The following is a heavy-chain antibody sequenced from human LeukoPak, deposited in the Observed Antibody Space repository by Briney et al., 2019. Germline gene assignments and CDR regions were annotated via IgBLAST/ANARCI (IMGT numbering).Heavy chain of an antibody. V-gene: IGHV3-23*01. J-gene: IGHJ4*02. Sequence: GGSLRLSCAASGFTFSSYAMSWVRQAPGKGLEWVSAISGSGGSTYYADSVKGRFTISRDSSKNTLYLQMNSLRAEDTAVYYCAKDTYDYVWGSYRYTRYFDYWGQGTLVTVSS. CDR3: AKDTYDYVWGSYRYTRYFDY. CDR1: GFTFSSYA. CDR2: ISGSGGST. D-gene: IGHD3-16*02.